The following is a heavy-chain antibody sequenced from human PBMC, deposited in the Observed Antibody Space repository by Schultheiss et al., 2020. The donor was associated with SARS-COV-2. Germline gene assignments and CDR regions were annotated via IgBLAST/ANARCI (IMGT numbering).Heavy chain of an antibody. CDR2: ISAYNGNT. J-gene: IGHJ3*02. V-gene: IGHV1-18*01. Sequence: ASVKVSCKASGYTFTSYGISWVRQAPGQGLEWMGWISAYNGNTNYEEKVQGRVTMTTDTSTTTAYMDLRSLRSDDTAVYYCARDLRYCTNGVCYGHDAFDIWGQGTMVTVSS. D-gene: IGHD2-8*01. CDR1: GYTFTSYG. CDR3: ARDLRYCTNGVCYGHDAFDI.